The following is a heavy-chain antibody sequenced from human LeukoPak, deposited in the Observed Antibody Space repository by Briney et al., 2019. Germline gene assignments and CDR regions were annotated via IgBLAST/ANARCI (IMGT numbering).Heavy chain of an antibody. CDR3: ARVPWSYYCDSGGQGDYFDY. CDR1: GCTFTSFD. J-gene: IGHJ4*02. CDR2: MNPGRGNT. V-gene: IGHV1-8*01. Sequence: ASVKVSCKASGCTFTSFDINWVRQATGQGLEWMGWMNPGRGNTGYAQKFQGRVTMTRNTSINTAYMEPSSLRSEDTAVYYCARVPWSYYCDSGGQGDYFDYWGQGILVTVSS. D-gene: IGHD3-22*01.